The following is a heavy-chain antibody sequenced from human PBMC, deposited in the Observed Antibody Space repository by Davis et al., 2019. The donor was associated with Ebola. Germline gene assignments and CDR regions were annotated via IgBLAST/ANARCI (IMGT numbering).Heavy chain of an antibody. CDR2: ISAYNGNT. CDR1: GYTFTSYG. Sequence: ASVKVSCKASGYTFTSYGISWVRQAPGQGLEWMGWISAYNGNTNYAQKLQGRVTMTTDTSTSTAYMELRSLRSDDTAVYYCARDLPTVTTDGLITFAGGIDYWGQGTLVTVSS. CDR3: ARDLPTVTTDGLITFAGGIDY. D-gene: IGHD4-17*01. V-gene: IGHV1-18*01. J-gene: IGHJ4*02.